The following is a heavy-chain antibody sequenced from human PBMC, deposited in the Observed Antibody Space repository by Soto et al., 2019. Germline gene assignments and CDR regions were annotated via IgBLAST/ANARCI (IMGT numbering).Heavy chain of an antibody. Sequence: QVELVESGGGVVQPGTSLRLSCAASGLAFSDYGFHWVRQTPGKGLEWVALITSSGSREFYAASLKGRFSVSRDDSKSTLYLEIDRLRPDDTAVYYCASRGDFDSWGHGTLVSVSS. D-gene: IGHD3-10*01. CDR1: GLAFSDYG. CDR2: ITSSGSRE. CDR3: ASRGDFDS. J-gene: IGHJ4*01. V-gene: IGHV3-30*03.